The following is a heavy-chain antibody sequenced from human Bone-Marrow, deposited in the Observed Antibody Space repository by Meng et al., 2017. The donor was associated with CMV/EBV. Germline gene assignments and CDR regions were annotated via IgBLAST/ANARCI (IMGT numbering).Heavy chain of an antibody. CDR1: GFTFGDYA. CDR3: TSRPPRGYCSSTSCSPGG. D-gene: IGHD2-2*01. CDR2: IRSKAYGGTT. Sequence: GGSLRLSCTASGFTFGDYAMSWVRQAPGKGLEWVGFIRSKAYGGTTEYAASVKGRFTISRDDSKSIAYLQMNSLKTEDTAVYYCTSRPPRGYCSSTSCSPGGWGQGTLVTVSS. V-gene: IGHV3-49*04. J-gene: IGHJ4*02.